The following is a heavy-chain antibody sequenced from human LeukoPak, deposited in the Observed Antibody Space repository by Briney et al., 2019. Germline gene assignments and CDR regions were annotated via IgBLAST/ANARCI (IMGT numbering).Heavy chain of an antibody. J-gene: IGHJ6*02. CDR2: IWYAGSNK. V-gene: IGHV3-33*01. CDR1: GFTFSTYG. Sequence: PGRSLRLSCAASGFTFSTYGMHWVRQAPGKGLEWVAVIWYAGSNKYYADSVKGRFTVSRDNSKNTLYLQMNSLRAGDTAVYYCVRDLDGLGSLITTHYYYVMDVWGQGTTVTVSS. D-gene: IGHD3-10*01. CDR3: VRDLDGLGSLITTHYYYVMDV.